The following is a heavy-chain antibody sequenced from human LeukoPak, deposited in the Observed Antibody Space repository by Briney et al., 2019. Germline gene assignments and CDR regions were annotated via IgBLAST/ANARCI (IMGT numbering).Heavy chain of an antibody. CDR1: GYTFTSYD. CDR3: ARALGYCSGGSCSNYYYYGMDV. D-gene: IGHD2-15*01. J-gene: IGHJ6*02. V-gene: IGHV1-8*01. Sequence: ASVKVSCKASGYTFTSYDINWVRQATGQGLEWMGWMNPNSGNTGYAQKFQGRVTMTRNASISTAYMELSSLRSEDTAVYYCARALGYCSGGSCSNYYYYGMDVWGQGTTVTVSS. CDR2: MNPNSGNT.